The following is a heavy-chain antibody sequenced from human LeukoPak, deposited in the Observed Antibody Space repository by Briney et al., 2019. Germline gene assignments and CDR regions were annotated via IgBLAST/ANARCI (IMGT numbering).Heavy chain of an antibody. V-gene: IGHV3-43*01. CDR2: ISWDGGST. Sequence: GGSLRLSCAASGFTFDDYTMHWVRQAPGKGLEWVSLISWDGGSTYYADPVKGRFTISRDNSKNSLYLQMNSLRTEDTALYYCAKDISKVVPAAMIDHWGQGTLVTVSS. J-gene: IGHJ4*02. CDR3: AKDISKVVPAAMIDH. D-gene: IGHD2-2*01. CDR1: GFTFDDYT.